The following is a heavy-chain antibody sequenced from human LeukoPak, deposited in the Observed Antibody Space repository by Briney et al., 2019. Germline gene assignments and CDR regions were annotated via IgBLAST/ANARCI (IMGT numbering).Heavy chain of an antibody. J-gene: IGHJ4*02. Sequence: PGGSLRLSCAASGFTFSDYYMSWIRQAPGRGLEWVSAISGSGGSTYYADSVKGRFTISRDNSKNTLYLQMNSLRAEDTAVYYCAKSPYCSSTSCYHFDYWGQGTLVTVSS. CDR2: ISGSGGST. D-gene: IGHD2-2*01. CDR1: GFTFSDYY. V-gene: IGHV3-23*01. CDR3: AKSPYCSSTSCYHFDY.